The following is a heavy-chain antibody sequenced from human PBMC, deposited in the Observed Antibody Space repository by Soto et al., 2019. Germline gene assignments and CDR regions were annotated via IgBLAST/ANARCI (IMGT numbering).Heavy chain of an antibody. CDR1: GFTFRSYA. CDR2: ISNDGNNN. Sequence: QVQPVESGGGVVQPGRSLRLSCVVSGFTFRSYAMHWVRQAPGKGLEWVAVISNDGNNNYHAYSVKGRFTISRDNSKNTLYLHMDSLRAEDTALYYCSRFVGYGGSEYYFDNWGQGIQVIVST. J-gene: IGHJ4*02. V-gene: IGHV3-30-3*02. D-gene: IGHD5-12*01. CDR3: SRFVGYGGSEYYFDN.